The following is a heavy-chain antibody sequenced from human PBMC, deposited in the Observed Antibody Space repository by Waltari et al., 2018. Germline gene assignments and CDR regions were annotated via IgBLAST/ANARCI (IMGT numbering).Heavy chain of an antibody. Sequence: EVQLVESGGGLVKPGGSLRLSCAASGFTFSSSRMNWVRQAPGKGLEWVSSISSSSSYIYYADAVKGRFTISRDNAKNSLYLQRNSLRAEDTAVYYCARDGSGLDYWGQGTLVTVSS. V-gene: IGHV3-21*01. CDR1: GFTFSSSR. CDR2: ISSSSSYI. CDR3: ARDGSGLDY. J-gene: IGHJ4*02. D-gene: IGHD2-15*01.